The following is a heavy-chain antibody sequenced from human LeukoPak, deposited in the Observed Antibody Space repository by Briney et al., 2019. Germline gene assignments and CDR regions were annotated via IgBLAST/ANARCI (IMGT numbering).Heavy chain of an antibody. CDR3: ARAPSEIGGYYPEYCRH. V-gene: IGHV3-74*01. J-gene: IGHJ1*01. D-gene: IGHD3-22*01. Sequence: GGSPRLSCAASVFTLSICCIHGVRDAPRGGVVCGSRIKRDGGANYADSVKGRYTISRDNAKNTVSLQMNSLRAEDTGVYYCARAPSEIGGYYPEYCRHWGQGTLVIVSS. CDR2: IKRDGGA. CDR1: VFTLSICC.